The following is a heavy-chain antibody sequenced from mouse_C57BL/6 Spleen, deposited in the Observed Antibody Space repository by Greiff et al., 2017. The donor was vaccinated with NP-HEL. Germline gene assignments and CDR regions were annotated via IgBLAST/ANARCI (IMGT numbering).Heavy chain of an antibody. CDR3: ARGYLLWSYFDY. CDR1: GYTFTSYW. V-gene: IGHV1-50*01. CDR2: IDPSDSYT. Sequence: QVQLQQPGAELVKPGASVKQSCKASGYTFTSYWMQWVKQRPGQGLEWIGEIDPSDSYTNYNQKFKGKATLTVDTSSSTAYMQLSSLTSEDSAVYYCARGYLLWSYFDYWGQGTTLTVSS. J-gene: IGHJ2*01. D-gene: IGHD2-1*01.